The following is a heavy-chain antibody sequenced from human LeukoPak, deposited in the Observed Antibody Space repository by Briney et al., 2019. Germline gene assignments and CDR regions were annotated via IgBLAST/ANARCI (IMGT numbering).Heavy chain of an antibody. Sequence: PSQTLSLTCTVSGVSISSGGYYWSWIRQHPGKGLEWIGYIYYSGSTYYNPSLKSRVTISVDTSKNQFSLKLSSVTAADTAVYYCARGSTATLNFDYWGQGTLVTVSS. CDR3: ARGSTATLNFDY. CDR1: GVSISSGGYY. CDR2: IYYSGST. D-gene: IGHD4-17*01. V-gene: IGHV4-31*03. J-gene: IGHJ4*02.